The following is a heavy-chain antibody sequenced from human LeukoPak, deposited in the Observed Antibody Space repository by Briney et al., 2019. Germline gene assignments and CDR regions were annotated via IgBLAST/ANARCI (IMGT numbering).Heavy chain of an antibody. J-gene: IGHJ6*02. CDR2: IGTAGDP. CDR3: ARALATVTSRRYYYGMDV. D-gene: IGHD4-11*01. CDR1: GFXFSSYD. V-gene: IGHV3-13*05. Sequence: GGSLRLSCAASGFXFSSYDMHWVRQATGKGLEWVSAIGTAGDPYYPGSVKGRFTISRENAKNSLYLQMNSLRAGDTAVYYCARALATVTSRRYYYGMDVWGQGTTVTVSS.